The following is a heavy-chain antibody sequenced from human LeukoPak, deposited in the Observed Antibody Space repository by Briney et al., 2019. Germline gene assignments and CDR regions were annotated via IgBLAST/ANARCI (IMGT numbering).Heavy chain of an antibody. D-gene: IGHD3-22*01. CDR1: GLTFSNAW. J-gene: IGHJ4*02. Sequence: GGSLRLSCAASGLTFSNAWMSWVRQAPGKGLEWVGRIKSKTDGGTTDYAAPVKGRFTISRGDSKNTLYLQMNSLKTEDTAVYYCTTDLDYYDSSGYYYRDYWGQGTLVTVSS. CDR3: TTDLDYYDSSGYYYRDY. V-gene: IGHV3-15*01. CDR2: IKSKTDGGTT.